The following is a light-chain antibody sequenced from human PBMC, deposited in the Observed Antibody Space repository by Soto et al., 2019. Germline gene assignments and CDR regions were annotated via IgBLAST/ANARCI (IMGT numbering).Light chain of an antibody. CDR3: SSYAGSSNVV. J-gene: IGLJ2*01. CDR1: SSDVGAYKY. Sequence: QSALTQPPSASGSPGQSVTMSCTGTSSDVGAYKYVSWYQQHPGKAPKLMIYEVSERPSGVPDRFSGSKSGNTASLTVSGLQAEDEAEYYCSSYAGSSNVVFGGGAKLTVL. CDR2: EVS. V-gene: IGLV2-8*01.